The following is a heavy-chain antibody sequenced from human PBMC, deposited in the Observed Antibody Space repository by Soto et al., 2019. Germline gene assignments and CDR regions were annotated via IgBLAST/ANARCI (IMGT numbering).Heavy chain of an antibody. CDR2: IIPLFGTT. CDR1: GGTFTSYA. J-gene: IGHJ5*02. CDR3: AGERPDSSGDLNWNFDP. Sequence: VQLEQSGAEVKKPGSSVKVSCKASGGTFTSYAISWVRQAPGQGLEWMGGIIPLFGTTEYAQKFQDRVTIAADESTTTAYMELSSLRSEDTAVYFCAGERPDSSGDLNWNFDPWGQGTLVTVSP. V-gene: IGHV1-69*12. D-gene: IGHD3-22*01.